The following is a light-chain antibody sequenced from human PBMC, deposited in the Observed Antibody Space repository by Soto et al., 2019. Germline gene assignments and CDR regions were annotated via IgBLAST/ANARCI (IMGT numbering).Light chain of an antibody. CDR2: DVS. CDR1: SSDVGAYNY. J-gene: IGLJ2*01. CDR3: NSFTTISTLV. V-gene: IGLV2-14*03. Sequence: QSALTQPASVSGSPGQSITISCTGTSSDVGAYNYVSWYQHHPGKAPKLMIYDVSNRPSGVSNRFSGSKSGNTASLTISGLPAEDEADYYCNSFTTISTLVFGGGTKVTVL.